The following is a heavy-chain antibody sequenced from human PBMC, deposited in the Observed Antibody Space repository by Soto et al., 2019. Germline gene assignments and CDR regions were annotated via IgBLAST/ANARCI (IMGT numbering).Heavy chain of an antibody. Sequence: QVQLVQSGAEVKRPGASVKVSCTASGYTFTNFGVTWVRQAPGQGLEWMSWISPETGKTYCARKLQGRVTMTTDTSTNTAYMELGSLRSDDTAVYYCVRDLRDYGGVVGYFDYWGQGTLVIVSS. V-gene: IGHV1-18*01. D-gene: IGHD2-8*02. CDR2: ISPETGKT. CDR1: GYTFTNFG. J-gene: IGHJ4*02. CDR3: VRDLRDYGGVVGYFDY.